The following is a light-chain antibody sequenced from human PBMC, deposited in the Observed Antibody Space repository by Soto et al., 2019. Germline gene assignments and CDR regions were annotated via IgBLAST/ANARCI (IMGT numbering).Light chain of an antibody. Sequence: DIQMTQSPSTLSGSVGDRVTITCRASQTISSWLAWYQQKPGKAPKLLIYKASTLKSGVPSRFSGSGSGTEFTLTISSLQPDDFATYYCQHYNSYSEAFGQRNKV. CDR3: QHYNSYSEA. V-gene: IGKV1-5*03. J-gene: IGKJ1*01. CDR1: QTISSW. CDR2: KAS.